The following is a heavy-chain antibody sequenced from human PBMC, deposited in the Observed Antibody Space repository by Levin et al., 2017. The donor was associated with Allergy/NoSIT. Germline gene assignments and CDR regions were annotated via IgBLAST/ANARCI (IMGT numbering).Heavy chain of an antibody. CDR1: GFSLSTSGVG. V-gene: IGHV2-5*01. CDR2: IYWNDDK. CDR3: AHILWFGAWRAAFDP. J-gene: IGHJ5*02. D-gene: IGHD3-10*01. Sequence: SGPTLVKPTQTLTLTCTFSGFSLSTSGVGVGWIRQPPGKALEWLALIYWNDDKRYSPSLKSRLTITKDTSKNQVVLTMTYMDPVDTATYYCAHILWFGAWRAAFDPWGQGTLVTVSS.